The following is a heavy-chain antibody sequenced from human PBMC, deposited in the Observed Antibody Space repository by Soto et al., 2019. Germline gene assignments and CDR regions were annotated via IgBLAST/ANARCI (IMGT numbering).Heavy chain of an antibody. CDR1: GFTFSRHT. J-gene: IGHJ4*02. CDR3: AREVYCDFWSGFNTQPYYFDD. Sequence: QVQLVESGGGVVQPGRSLRLSCAASGFTFSRHTMHWVRQAPGKGLEWVAAISGDGTNTYYAESVKGRFSISREYSKNTLYLQMNSLSREDTAVHLCAREVYCDFWSGFNTQPYYFDDWGQGTLVTVSS. CDR2: ISGDGTNT. D-gene: IGHD3-3*01. V-gene: IGHV3-30-3*01.